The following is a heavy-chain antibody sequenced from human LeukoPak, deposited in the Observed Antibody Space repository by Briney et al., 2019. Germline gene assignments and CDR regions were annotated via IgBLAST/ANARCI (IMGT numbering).Heavy chain of an antibody. CDR2: IYHSGST. D-gene: IGHD3-3*01. Sequence: SETLSLTCAVSGGSISSSNWWSWVRQPPGKGLEWIGEIYHSGSTNYNPSLKSRVTISVDKSKNQFSLKLSSVTAADTAVYYCARGDGDFWSGYYSGSFDYWGQGTLVTVSS. J-gene: IGHJ4*02. CDR3: ARGDGDFWSGYYSGSFDY. CDR1: GGSISSSNW. V-gene: IGHV4-4*02.